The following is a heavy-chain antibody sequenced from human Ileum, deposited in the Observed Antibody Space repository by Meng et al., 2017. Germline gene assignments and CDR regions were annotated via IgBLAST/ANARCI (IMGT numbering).Heavy chain of an antibody. Sequence: QGRSVQVGGGGKKPGSRGKVSCNASGGTFSSYAISWVRQAPGQGLEWMGGIIPIFGTANYAQKFQGRVTITADKSTSTAYMELSSLRSEDTAVYYCARDQNGYWGQGTLVTVSS. V-gene: IGHV1-69*06. D-gene: IGHD2-8*01. CDR3: ARDQNGY. CDR2: IIPIFGTA. J-gene: IGHJ4*02. CDR1: GGTFSSYA.